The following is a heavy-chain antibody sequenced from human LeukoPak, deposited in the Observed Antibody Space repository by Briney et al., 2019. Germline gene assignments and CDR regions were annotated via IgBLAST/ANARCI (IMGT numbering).Heavy chain of an antibody. CDR1: GFTVSSYS. Sequence: KPGGSLRLSCADSGFTVSSYSMNWVRKAPGKGLEWVSSISSSSSYIYYADSVKGRFTISRDNAKNSLYLQMNSLRAEDTAVYYCAREGYGDYDRSYWGQGTLVTVSS. CDR3: AREGYGDYDRSY. J-gene: IGHJ4*02. V-gene: IGHV3-21*01. CDR2: ISSSSSYI. D-gene: IGHD4-17*01.